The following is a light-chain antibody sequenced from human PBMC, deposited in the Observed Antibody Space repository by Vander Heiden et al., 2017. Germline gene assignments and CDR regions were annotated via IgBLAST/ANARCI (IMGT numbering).Light chain of an antibody. CDR3: QVWDSTSDHRFV. Sequence: SYVLTQPPSVSVAPGKTARITCGGNNIGSKSVHWYQQKPGQAPVLVVYGDSDRPSGIPERFSGSNSGNTATLTISRVEAGDEADYYCQVWDSTSDHRFVFGTGTKVTVL. CDR1: NIGSKS. V-gene: IGLV3-21*03. J-gene: IGLJ1*01. CDR2: GDS.